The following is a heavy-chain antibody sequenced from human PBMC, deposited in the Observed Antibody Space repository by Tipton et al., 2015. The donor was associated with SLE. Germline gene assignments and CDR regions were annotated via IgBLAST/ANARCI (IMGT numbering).Heavy chain of an antibody. J-gene: IGHJ2*01. CDR3: ARGDESRGFLEWLLPDWYFDL. V-gene: IGHV4-34*01. CDR2: INHSGST. CDR1: GGSFSGYY. D-gene: IGHD3-3*01. Sequence: TLSLTCAVYGGSFSGYYWSWIRQPPGKGLEWIGEINHSGSTNYNPSLKSRVTISVDTSKNQFSLKLSSVTAADTAVYYCARGDESRGFLEWLLPDWYFDLWGRGTLVTVSS.